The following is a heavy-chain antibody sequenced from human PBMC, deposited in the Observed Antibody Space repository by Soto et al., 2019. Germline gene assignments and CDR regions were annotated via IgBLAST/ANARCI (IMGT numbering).Heavy chain of an antibody. D-gene: IGHD1-26*01. J-gene: IGHJ5*02. Sequence: ASVKVSCKASGNTVPNYAIHWVRQAPGQRLEWMGLINGGNGNTYYSEHFQGRVTFTRDTSAGTVYMQLSSLTSEDTAVYYCARVVGALGHWFDPWGQGTLVTVSS. CDR3: ARVVGALGHWFDP. V-gene: IGHV1-3*01. CDR1: GNTVPNYA. CDR2: INGGNGNT.